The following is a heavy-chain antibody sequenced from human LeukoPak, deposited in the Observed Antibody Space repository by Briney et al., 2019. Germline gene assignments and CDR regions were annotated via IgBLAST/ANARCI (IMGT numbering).Heavy chain of an antibody. V-gene: IGHV1-46*01. CDR2: INPSGST. J-gene: IGHJ4*02. D-gene: IGHD6-13*01. CDR1: GYTLTSYY. Sequence: ASVKVSCKASGYTLTSYYMHWVRQAPGQGLEWMGIINPSGSTTYAQKFQGRVTMTRDTSTSTVYMEVSNLRSEDTAVYYCARDGVESYSTSWWISHFFDNWGQGTLVTVSS. CDR3: ARDGVESYSTSWWISHFFDN.